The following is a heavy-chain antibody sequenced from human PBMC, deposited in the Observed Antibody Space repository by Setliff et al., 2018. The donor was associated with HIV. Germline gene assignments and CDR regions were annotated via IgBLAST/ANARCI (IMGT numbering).Heavy chain of an antibody. D-gene: IGHD3-3*01. CDR2: NNHRGVS. V-gene: IGHV4-34*01. CDR1: GGSFSDNY. Sequence: ASETLSLTCAVYGGSFSDNYWSWIRQAPGKGLEWIGENNHRGVSNFNPSLRSRVTIPVDTPRKQFSLILRSVTAADTAVYYCARGGGFWSGQLDFWAQGTLVTVSS. J-gene: IGHJ4*02. CDR3: ARGGGFWSGQLDF.